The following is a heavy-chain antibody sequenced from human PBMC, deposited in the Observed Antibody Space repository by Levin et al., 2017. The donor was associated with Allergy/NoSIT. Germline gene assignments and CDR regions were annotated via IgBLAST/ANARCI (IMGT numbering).Heavy chain of an antibody. CDR3: ARMTAWGHLDY. CDR1: RGSISSYY. V-gene: IGHV4-59*01. Sequence: SETLSLTCTVSRGSISSYYWSWIRQPPGKGLEWIGYIYYSGNTNYSPSLKSRVTISVDTSKNQFSLKLSSVTAADTAVYYCARMTAWGHLDYWGQGTLVTVSS. CDR2: IYYSGNT. D-gene: IGHD3-16*01. J-gene: IGHJ4*02.